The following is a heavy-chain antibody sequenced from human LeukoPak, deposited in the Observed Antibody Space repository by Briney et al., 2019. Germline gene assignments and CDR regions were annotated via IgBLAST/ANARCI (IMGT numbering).Heavy chain of an antibody. V-gene: IGHV4-59*08. CDR1: GGSISSYY. D-gene: IGHD3-16*01. CDR2: IYYSGST. CDR3: ARVVYDYVWGSSVFDY. J-gene: IGHJ4*02. Sequence: KTSETLSLTCTVSGGSISSYYWSWIRQPPGKGLEWIGYIYYSGSTNYNPSLKSRVTISVDTSKNQFSLKLSSVTAADTAVYYCARVVYDYVWGSSVFDYWGQGTLVTVSS.